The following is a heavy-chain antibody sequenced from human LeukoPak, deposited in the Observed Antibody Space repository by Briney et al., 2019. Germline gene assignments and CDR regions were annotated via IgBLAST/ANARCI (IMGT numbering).Heavy chain of an antibody. CDR3: ARARADFPSY. CDR2: INPNSGGT. Sequence: GASGKVSCKASGYSFTGCYMRWVRQAPGPGLEWMGWINPNSGGTNYAQKFQGRVTMTRDTSISTAYMELSRLRSDDTAVYYCARARADFPSYWGQGTLVTVSS. J-gene: IGHJ4*02. CDR1: GYSFTGCY. D-gene: IGHD1-26*01. V-gene: IGHV1-2*02.